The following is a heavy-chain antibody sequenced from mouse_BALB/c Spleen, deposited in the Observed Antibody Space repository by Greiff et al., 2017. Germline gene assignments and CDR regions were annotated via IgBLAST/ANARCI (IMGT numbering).Heavy chain of an antibody. CDR3: ARRSWGAWFAY. CDR2: ILPGSGST. Sequence: VQLQQSGAELMKPGASVKISCKATGYTFSSYWIEWVKQRPGHGLEWIGEILPGSGSTNYNEKFKGKATFTADTSSNTAYMQLSSLTSEDSAVYYCARRSWGAWFAYWGQGTLVTVSA. V-gene: IGHV1-9*01. D-gene: IGHD4-1*01. J-gene: IGHJ3*01. CDR1: GYTFSSYW.